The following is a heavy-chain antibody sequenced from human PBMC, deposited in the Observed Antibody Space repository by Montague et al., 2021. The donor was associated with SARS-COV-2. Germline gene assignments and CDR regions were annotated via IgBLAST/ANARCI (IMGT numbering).Heavy chain of an antibody. CDR3: ARDGGIGDSGSNTWSYYYYGMDV. CDR2: IYTSGST. CDR1: GGSISSGSYY. D-gene: IGHD3-22*01. J-gene: IGHJ6*02. Sequence: TLSLTCTVSGGSISSGSYYWSWIRQPAGKGLEWIGRIYTSGSTSYNPSLKSRVTISVDTSKNQFSLKLSSVTAADTAVYYCARDGGIGDSGSNTWSYYYYGMDVWGQGTTVTVSS. V-gene: IGHV4-61*02.